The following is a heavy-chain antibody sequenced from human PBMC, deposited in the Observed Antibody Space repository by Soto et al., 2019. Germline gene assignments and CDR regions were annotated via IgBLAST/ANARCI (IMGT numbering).Heavy chain of an antibody. CDR3: AREHAFDI. CDR2: IYPGDSDT. Sequence: PGESIKISCQGAGYRFTSYWIDWVRQMPGKGLEWMGIIYPGDSDTRYSPSFQGQVTISADKSISTAYLQWSSLKASDTAMYYCAREHAFDIWGQGTMVTVSS. CDR1: GYRFTSYW. V-gene: IGHV5-51*01. J-gene: IGHJ3*02.